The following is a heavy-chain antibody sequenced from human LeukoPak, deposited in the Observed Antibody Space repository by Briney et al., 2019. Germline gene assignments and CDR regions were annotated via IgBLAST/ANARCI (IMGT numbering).Heavy chain of an antibody. J-gene: IGHJ4*02. CDR1: GGSISSISYY. V-gene: IGHV4-39*07. D-gene: IGHD6-19*01. CDR3: ARAMRDSSGWYGQVSFDY. Sequence: SETLSLTCTVSGGSISSISYYWGWIRQPPGKGLEWIGSIYYSGSTYYNPSLKSRVTISVDTSKNHFSLKLSSVTAADTAVYYCARAMRDSSGWYGQVSFDYWGQRTLVTVSS. CDR2: IYYSGST.